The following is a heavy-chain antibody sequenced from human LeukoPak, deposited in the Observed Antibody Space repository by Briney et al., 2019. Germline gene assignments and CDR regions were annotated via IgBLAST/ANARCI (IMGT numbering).Heavy chain of an antibody. CDR3: AKDSLRWSYFYYGMDV. CDR1: GFTFSTYW. Sequence: PGGSLRLSCAASGFTFSTYWMSWVRQAPGKGLEWVAVISYAGSNKYYVDSVKGRFTISRDNSKNTLYLQMNSLRAEDTAVYYCAKDSLRWSYFYYGMDVWGQGTTVTVSS. D-gene: IGHD4-23*01. V-gene: IGHV3-30*18. CDR2: ISYAGSNK. J-gene: IGHJ6*02.